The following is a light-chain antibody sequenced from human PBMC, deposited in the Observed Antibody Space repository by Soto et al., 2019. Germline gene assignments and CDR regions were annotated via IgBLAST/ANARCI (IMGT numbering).Light chain of an antibody. CDR3: SSYTSSSTFV. J-gene: IGLJ1*01. Sequence: QSALTQPDSVSGSPGQSITISCTGTRSDVGGYNYVYWHQQHPGKAPKLMIYDVTNRPSGVSDRFSGSKSGNTASLTISGLQAEDEADYYCSSYTSSSTFVFGAGTKLTVL. V-gene: IGLV2-14*01. CDR1: RSDVGGYNY. CDR2: DVT.